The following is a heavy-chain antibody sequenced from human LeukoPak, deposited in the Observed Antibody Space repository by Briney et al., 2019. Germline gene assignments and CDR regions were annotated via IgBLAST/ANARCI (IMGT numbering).Heavy chain of an antibody. CDR3: AREACSDGVCYFEY. Sequence: ASVKVSCKASGDTFTNYGFSWVRQAPGEGLEWMGWISAYNGDTKYPQKFQGRVTMTTDTSATTVYMELGSLRFDDAAVYYCAREACSDGVCYFEYWGQGTLVTVS. V-gene: IGHV1-18*01. CDR1: GDTFTNYG. CDR2: ISAYNGDT. J-gene: IGHJ4*02. D-gene: IGHD2-8*01.